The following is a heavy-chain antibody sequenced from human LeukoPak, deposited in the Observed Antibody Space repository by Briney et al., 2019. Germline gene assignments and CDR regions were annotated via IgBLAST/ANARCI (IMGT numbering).Heavy chain of an antibody. J-gene: IGHJ6*03. CDR2: INAGNGNT. CDR3: ARVSTVGTNYYYYMDV. Sequence: GASVKVSCKASGYTFTSYAMHWVRQAPGQRLEWMGWINAGNGNTKYSQKFQGRVTITRDTSASTAYMELSSLRSEDTAVYYCARVSTVGTNYYYYMDVWGKGTTVTVSS. D-gene: IGHD4-17*01. CDR1: GYTFTSYA. V-gene: IGHV1-3*01.